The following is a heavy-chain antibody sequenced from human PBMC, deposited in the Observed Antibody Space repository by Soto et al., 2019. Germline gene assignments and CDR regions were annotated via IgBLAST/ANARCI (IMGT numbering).Heavy chain of an antibody. CDR3: ARTPKEVLLRGYFDY. CDR1: GFTFSSYG. Sequence: QVQLVESGGGVVQPGRSLRLSCAASGFTFSSYGMHWVRQAPGKGLEWVAVISYDGSNKYYADSVKGRFTISRDNSKNPLYLQMNSLRAEDTAVYYFARTPKEVLLRGYFDYWGQGTLVTVSS. J-gene: IGHJ4*02. CDR2: ISYDGSNK. V-gene: IGHV3-30*03.